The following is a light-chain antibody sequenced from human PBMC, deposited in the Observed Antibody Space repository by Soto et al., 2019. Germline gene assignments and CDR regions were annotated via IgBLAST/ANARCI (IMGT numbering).Light chain of an antibody. CDR1: QSVSSSY. Sequence: EIVLTQSPGTLSLSPGERATLSCRASQSVSSSYLAWYQQKPGQAPRLLNYGASSRATGIPDRFSGRGSGTDFTLTISRLEPEDFAVYYCQQYGSSPPYTFGQGTKLEIK. J-gene: IGKJ2*01. CDR3: QQYGSSPPYT. V-gene: IGKV3-20*01. CDR2: GAS.